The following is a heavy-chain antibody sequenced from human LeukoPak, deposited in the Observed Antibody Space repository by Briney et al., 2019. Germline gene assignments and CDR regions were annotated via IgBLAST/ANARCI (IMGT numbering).Heavy chain of an antibody. CDR3: AHSLSYYYDSPH. Sequence: SGPTLVKPTQTLTLTCTFSGFSLSTSGVGVGWIRQPPGKALEWLALIYWNDDKRYSPSLKSRLTLTKDTSKNQVVLTMTNMDPVDTATYYCAHSLSYYYDSPHWGQGTLVTVSS. CDR2: IYWNDDK. J-gene: IGHJ4*02. V-gene: IGHV2-5*01. D-gene: IGHD3-22*01. CDR1: GFSLSTSGVG.